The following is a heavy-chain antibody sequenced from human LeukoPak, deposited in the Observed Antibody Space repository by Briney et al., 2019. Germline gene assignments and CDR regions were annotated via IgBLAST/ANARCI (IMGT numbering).Heavy chain of an antibody. CDR3: ATDRGWRTSGYYLYYFEY. J-gene: IGHJ4*02. V-gene: IGHV3-7*01. Sequence: PGGSLRLSCAASGFIFTGYFMSWVRQAPGKGLEWVASIKHDGSEKYYVDSVRGRFTISRDNTKNLLYLQMSSLRAEDTAVYYCATDRGWRTSGYYLYYFEYWXQGTLVTFSS. CDR1: GFIFTGYF. D-gene: IGHD3-3*01. CDR2: IKHDGSEK.